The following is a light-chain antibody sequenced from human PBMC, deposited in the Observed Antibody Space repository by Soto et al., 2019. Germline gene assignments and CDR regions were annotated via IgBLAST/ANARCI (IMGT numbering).Light chain of an antibody. CDR2: GAS. J-gene: IGKJ4*01. V-gene: IGKV3-15*01. Sequence: EIVMTQPPATLSVSPGERATLSCRASQSLSSNLAWYQQIPGQAPRLLISGASTRATGIPDRFSGGGSGTDFTLTISRLEPEDFAVYYCQQFSSYPLTFGGGTKVDIK. CDR1: QSLSSN. CDR3: QQFSSYPLT.